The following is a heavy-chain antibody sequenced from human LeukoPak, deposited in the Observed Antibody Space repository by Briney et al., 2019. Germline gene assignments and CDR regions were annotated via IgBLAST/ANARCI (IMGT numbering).Heavy chain of an antibody. D-gene: IGHD4-23*01. V-gene: IGHV3-74*01. Sequence: PGGSLRLSCAASGFTFRSYWMHWVRQVPGKGLVWVSLVNSDGTTSHADSVKGRFTISRDNAKNTLFLQMNSLRAEDTAVYYCAKSPAVDAAFDIWGQGTMVTVSS. CDR2: VNSDGTT. CDR3: AKSPAVDAAFDI. J-gene: IGHJ3*02. CDR1: GFTFRSYW.